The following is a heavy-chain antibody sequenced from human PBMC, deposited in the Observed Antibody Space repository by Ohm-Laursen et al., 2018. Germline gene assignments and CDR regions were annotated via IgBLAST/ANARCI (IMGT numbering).Heavy chain of an antibody. V-gene: IGHV3-9*01. D-gene: IGHD3-16*02. Sequence: SLRLSCAASGFTFDDYAMHWVRQAPGKGLEWVSGISWNSGSIGYADSVKGRFTISRDNAKNSLYLQMNSLRAEDTALYYCTKGGPLGPPFDYWGQGTLVTVSS. CDR2: ISWNSGSI. J-gene: IGHJ4*01. CDR3: TKGGPLGPPFDY. CDR1: GFTFDDYA.